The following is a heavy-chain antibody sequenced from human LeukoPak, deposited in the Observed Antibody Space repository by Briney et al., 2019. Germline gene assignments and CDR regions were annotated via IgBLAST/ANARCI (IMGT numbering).Heavy chain of an antibody. J-gene: IGHJ4*02. CDR2: IGNSGGST. Sequence: PGGSLRLSCVASGFTYSSYVMSWVRQAPGRGLEWVSSIGNSGGSTYYADSVKGRFAISRDNSKNTLYLQMNSLRAEDTALYYCRSPPMVRGVIIDRDYWGQGTLVTVSS. CDR1: GFTYSSYV. V-gene: IGHV3-23*01. CDR3: RSPPMVRGVIIDRDY. D-gene: IGHD3-10*01.